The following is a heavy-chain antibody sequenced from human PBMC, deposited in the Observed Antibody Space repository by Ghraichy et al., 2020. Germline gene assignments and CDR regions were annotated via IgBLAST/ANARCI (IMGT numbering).Heavy chain of an antibody. CDR2: IDHSGNT. V-gene: IGHV4-34*01. CDR3: ASARRWLQNIDY. D-gene: IGHD5-24*01. J-gene: IGHJ4*02. CDR1: NGSFSDYY. Sequence: SETLSLMYAVYNGSFSDYYWSWIRQPPGKGLEWIGEIDHSGNTNYKPSLKSRVTISVDTSKNQFSLRLRSVTAADTAVYYCASARRWLQNIDYWGQGSLVTVSS.